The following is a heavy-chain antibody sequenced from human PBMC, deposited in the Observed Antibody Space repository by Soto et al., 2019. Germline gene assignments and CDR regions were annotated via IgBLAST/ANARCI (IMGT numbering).Heavy chain of an antibody. CDR1: GFTFSNAW. J-gene: IGHJ4*02. Sequence: PGGSLRLSCAASGFTFSNAWMSWVRQAPGKGLEWVGRIKSKTDGGTTDYAAPVKGRITISTDDSKNTLYLQMNSLKTEDTDVYYCTTEPLRYFDWLCGFDYWGQGTLVTVSS. V-gene: IGHV3-15*01. CDR2: IKSKTDGGTT. CDR3: TTEPLRYFDWLCGFDY. D-gene: IGHD3-9*01.